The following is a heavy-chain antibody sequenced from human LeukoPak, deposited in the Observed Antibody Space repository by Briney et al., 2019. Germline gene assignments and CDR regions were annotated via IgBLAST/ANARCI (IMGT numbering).Heavy chain of an antibody. J-gene: IGHJ3*01. Sequence: GGSLRLSCAASGFTFNTAWMHWVRQAPGKGLVWVSRIYSDGSDKTYADSVKGQFTISRDNAKNKLYLQMNSLRAEDSAVYYCATDSGHAFSFWGQGTKVTVSS. V-gene: IGHV3-74*01. CDR2: IYSDGSDK. CDR3: ATDSGHAFSF. D-gene: IGHD3-10*01. CDR1: GFTFNTAW.